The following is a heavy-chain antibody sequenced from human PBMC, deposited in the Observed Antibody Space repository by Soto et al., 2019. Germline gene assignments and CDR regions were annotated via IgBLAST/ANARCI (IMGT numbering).Heavy chain of an antibody. Sequence: PGGSLRLSCAASGFTFSSNWMHWVRQAPGKGLVWVSRINSDGRNTNYADSVKGRFTISRDNAKNTLYLQMNSLRAEDTAVYYCARDRRYGGVYFFDYWGQGSLVTVSS. J-gene: IGHJ4*02. CDR2: INSDGRNT. V-gene: IGHV3-74*01. CDR3: ARDRRYGGVYFFDY. D-gene: IGHD2-8*02. CDR1: GFTFSSNW.